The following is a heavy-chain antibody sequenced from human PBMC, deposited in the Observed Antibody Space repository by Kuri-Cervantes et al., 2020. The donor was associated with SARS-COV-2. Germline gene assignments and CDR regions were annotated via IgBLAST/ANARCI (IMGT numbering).Heavy chain of an antibody. CDR3: ARESTLRFLEWSKTYYYYYGMDV. V-gene: IGHV3-33*08. Sequence: GGSLRLSCAASGFTFSSYGMHWVRQAPGKGLEWVAVIWYDGSNKHYADSVKGRFTISRDNSKNTLYLQMNSLRAEDTAVYYCARESTLRFLEWSKTYYYYYGMDVWGQGTTVTVSS. CDR1: GFTFSSYG. J-gene: IGHJ6*02. CDR2: IWYDGSNK. D-gene: IGHD3-3*01.